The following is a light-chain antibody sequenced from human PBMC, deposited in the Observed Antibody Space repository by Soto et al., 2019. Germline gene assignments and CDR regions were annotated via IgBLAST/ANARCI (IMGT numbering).Light chain of an antibody. CDR3: QHYYTTPRT. CDR1: QSVLHSSHNKNY. CDR2: WAS. V-gene: IGKV4-1*01. J-gene: IGKJ4*02. Sequence: DIVMTQSPDSLAVSLGERATINCKSSQSVLHSSHNKNYLAWYQQKPGQPHKLIIYWASTRKSGVPDRFSGSGSGTDFTLTISSLQAEDVAVYYCQHYYTTPRTFGEGTKVEIK.